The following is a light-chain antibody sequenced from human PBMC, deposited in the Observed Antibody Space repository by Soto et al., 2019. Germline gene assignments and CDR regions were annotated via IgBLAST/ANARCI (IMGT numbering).Light chain of an antibody. CDR2: VTS. Sequence: EIVLTQSPGTLSLSPGERATLSCRASQSVSSTYFAWYQQKPGQAPRLLIFVTSNRATGIPDRFSGSGYGTDFTLTISRLEPEDFAVYYCQEYGGSPLYAFGQGTKLEIK. J-gene: IGKJ2*01. CDR3: QEYGGSPLYA. V-gene: IGKV3-20*01. CDR1: QSVSSTY.